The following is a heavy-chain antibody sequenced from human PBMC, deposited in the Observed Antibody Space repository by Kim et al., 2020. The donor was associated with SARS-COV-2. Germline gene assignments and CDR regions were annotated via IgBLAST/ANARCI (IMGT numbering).Heavy chain of an antibody. J-gene: IGHJ4*02. Sequence: YYADYVKGRFTISRDNSTNALYLKRNSLRTEDTALYYCAKDIDSSSCPEYWGQGTLVTVSS. D-gene: IGHD6-13*01. V-gene: IGHV3-43*01. CDR3: AKDIDSSSCPEY.